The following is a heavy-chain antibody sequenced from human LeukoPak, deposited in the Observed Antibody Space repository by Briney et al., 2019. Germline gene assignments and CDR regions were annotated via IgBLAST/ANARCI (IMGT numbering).Heavy chain of an antibody. D-gene: IGHD4-23*01. CDR3: ARLNSGNYNRGYLDY. Sequence: GGSLRLSCAASGFSFNTYAMHWVRQAPGKGLEYVSAISTNGGSTNYANSVKGRFTISRDNSKNTLYLQMGSLKTEDMAVYYCARLNSGNYNRGYLDYWGQGTLVTVSS. CDR2: ISTNGGST. J-gene: IGHJ4*02. CDR1: GFSFNTYA. V-gene: IGHV3-64*01.